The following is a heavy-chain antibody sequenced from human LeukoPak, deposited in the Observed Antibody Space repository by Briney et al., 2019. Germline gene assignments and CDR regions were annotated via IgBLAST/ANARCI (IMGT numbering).Heavy chain of an antibody. V-gene: IGHV1-8*02. CDR3: ARLVRGVISPNDGFDI. CDR1: GYTITNNY. CDR2: MNPNSGNT. Sequence: ASVKVSCKASGYTITNNYMHWVRQAPGQGLEWMGWMNPNSGNTGYAQKFQGRVTMTRNTSISTAYMELSSLRSEDTAVHYCARLVRGVISPNDGFDIWGQGTMVTVSS. J-gene: IGHJ3*02. D-gene: IGHD3-10*01.